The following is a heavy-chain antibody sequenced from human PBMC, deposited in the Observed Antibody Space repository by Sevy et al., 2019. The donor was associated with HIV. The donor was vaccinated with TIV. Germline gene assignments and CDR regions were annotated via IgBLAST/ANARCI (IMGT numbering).Heavy chain of an antibody. V-gene: IGHV3-23*01. CDR1: GFTFSSYA. J-gene: IGHJ6*03. CDR2: ISGSGGST. D-gene: IGHD6-13*01. Sequence: GGSLRLSCAASGFTFSSYAMSWVRQAPGKGLEWVSAISGSGGSTYYADSVKGRFTISRDNSKNTLYLQMNSLRAEDTAVYYCAKAGYSSSWYVVYYYYYMDVWGKGTTVTVSS. CDR3: AKAGYSSSWYVVYYYYYMDV.